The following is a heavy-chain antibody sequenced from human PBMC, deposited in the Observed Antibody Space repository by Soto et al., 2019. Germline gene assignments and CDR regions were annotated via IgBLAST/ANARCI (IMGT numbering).Heavy chain of an antibody. V-gene: IGHV1-18*01. Sequence: ASVKVSCKASGYTFTSYGISWVRQAPGQGLEWMGWISAYNGNTNYAQKLQGRVTMTRNTSMSTAYMELSSLKSEDTAVYYCASNGYSSTWHSWFDPWGQGTLVTVSS. D-gene: IGHD6-13*01. CDR3: ASNGYSSTWHSWFDP. CDR2: ISAYNGNT. CDR1: GYTFTSYG. J-gene: IGHJ5*02.